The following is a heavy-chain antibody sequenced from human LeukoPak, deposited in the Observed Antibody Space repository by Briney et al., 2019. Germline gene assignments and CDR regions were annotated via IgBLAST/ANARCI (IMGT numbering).Heavy chain of an antibody. V-gene: IGHV3-7*01. CDR3: ASGAGWESGY. CDR1: GSTSRRNF. D-gene: IGHD1-26*01. Sequence: PGGSLRLSCAVSGSTSRRNFMSWARQTPEKGLEWVANIDQDGSEKNFVDSVKGRFTISRDNAKNSLFLQMNSLRAEDTAIYYCASGAGWESGYWGQGTLVTVSS. J-gene: IGHJ4*02. CDR2: IDQDGSEK.